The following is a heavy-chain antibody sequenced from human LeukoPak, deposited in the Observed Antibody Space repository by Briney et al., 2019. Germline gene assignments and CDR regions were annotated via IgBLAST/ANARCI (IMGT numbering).Heavy chain of an antibody. CDR2: IIPILGIA. J-gene: IGHJ4*02. V-gene: IGHV1-69*04. Sequence: AGTVSFKGSGGTFTIYAISWVRPAPGQGMGWMGGIIPILGIANYAQKFQGRVTITADKSTSTAYMELSSLRSEDTAVYYCARVSVGQPKDYYFDYWGQGTLVTVSS. CDR3: ARVSVGQPKDYYFDY. CDR1: GGTFTIYA. D-gene: IGHD6-13*01.